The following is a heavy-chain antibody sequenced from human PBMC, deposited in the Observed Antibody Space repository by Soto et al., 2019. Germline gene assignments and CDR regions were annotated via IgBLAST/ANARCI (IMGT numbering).Heavy chain of an antibody. CDR1: GFTFSNYA. CDR3: AKGASPYSGSSEGFFDY. J-gene: IGHJ4*02. V-gene: IGHV3-23*01. Sequence: PGGSLRLSCAASGFTFSNYAMSWVRQAPGKGLEWVSSGTTYDADSVKGGFTVSRDTSKNRLYLRMSSLRADNTAVYYCAKGASPYSGSSEGFFDYWGQGALVTVSS. CDR2: GTT. D-gene: IGHD1-26*01.